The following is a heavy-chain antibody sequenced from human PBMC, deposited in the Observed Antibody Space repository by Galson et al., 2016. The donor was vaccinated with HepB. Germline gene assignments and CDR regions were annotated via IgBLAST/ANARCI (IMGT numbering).Heavy chain of an antibody. V-gene: IGHV4-39*01. D-gene: IGHD3-9*01. CDR1: GGSITSRNYY. CDR3: ARRGALAGYYYYAMDV. CDR2: MYYSGNT. Sequence: ETLSLTCTVSGGSITSRNYYWGWIRQPPGTGLEWIGSMYYSGNTYYNPSLKSRVTISVDTSKNQFSLRLSSVTAADTAVYYCARRGALAGYYYYAMDVWGQGTTVTVSS. J-gene: IGHJ6*02.